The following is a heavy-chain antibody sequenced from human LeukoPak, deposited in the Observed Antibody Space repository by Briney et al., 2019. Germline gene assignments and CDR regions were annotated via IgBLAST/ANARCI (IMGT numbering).Heavy chain of an antibody. V-gene: IGHV3-23*01. CDR1: GFTFSTFA. CDR3: AKGEFWSAYHN. CDR2: ISDAAGTT. J-gene: IGHJ4*02. D-gene: IGHD3-3*01. Sequence: PGASLRLSCAASGFTFSTFAMNWVRQAPGKGLEWVSTISDAAGTTYYAGSVRGRFTISRDNSKNTLYLQMNSLRAEDTAVYYCAKGEFWSAYHNWGQGTLVTVSS.